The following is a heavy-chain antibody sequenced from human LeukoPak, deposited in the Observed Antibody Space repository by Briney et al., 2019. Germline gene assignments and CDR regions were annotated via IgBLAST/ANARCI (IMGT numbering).Heavy chain of an antibody. CDR1: GYTFTSYA. Sequence: GASVKVSCKASGYTFTSYAMNWVRQAPGQGLEWMGWINTNTGNPTYAQGFTGRFVFSLDTSVSTAYLQISSLKAEDTAVYHCARDGGTQYYYGSGRPYYFDYWGQGTLVTVSS. J-gene: IGHJ4*02. CDR3: ARDGGTQYYYGSGRPYYFDY. D-gene: IGHD3-10*01. CDR2: INTNTGNP. V-gene: IGHV7-4-1*02.